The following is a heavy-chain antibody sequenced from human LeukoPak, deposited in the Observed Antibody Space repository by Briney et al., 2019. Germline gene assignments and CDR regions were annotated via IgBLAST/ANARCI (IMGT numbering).Heavy chain of an antibody. Sequence: SETLSLTCTVSGGSISSGSYYWSWIRQPAGKGLEWIGRIYTSGSTNYNPSLKSRVTISVDTSKNQFSLKLSSVTAADTAVYYCARGRRWFGELYLYFDYWGQGTLVTVSS. CDR3: ARGRRWFGELYLYFDY. D-gene: IGHD3-10*01. V-gene: IGHV4-61*02. CDR2: IYTSGST. CDR1: GGSISSGSYY. J-gene: IGHJ4*02.